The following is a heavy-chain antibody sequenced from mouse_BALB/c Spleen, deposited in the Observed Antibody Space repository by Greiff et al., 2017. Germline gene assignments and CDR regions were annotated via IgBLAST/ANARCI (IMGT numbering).Heavy chain of an antibody. Sequence: DVMLVESGGDLVKPGGSLKLSCAASGFTFSSYGMSWVRQTPDKRLEWVATISSGGSYTYYPDSVKGRFTISRDNAKNTLYLQMSSLKSEDTAMYYCARHGDYLHYFDYWGQGTTLTVSS. J-gene: IGHJ2*01. CDR2: ISSGGSYT. CDR1: GFTFSSYG. CDR3: ARHGDYLHYFDY. V-gene: IGHV5-6*02. D-gene: IGHD2-4*01.